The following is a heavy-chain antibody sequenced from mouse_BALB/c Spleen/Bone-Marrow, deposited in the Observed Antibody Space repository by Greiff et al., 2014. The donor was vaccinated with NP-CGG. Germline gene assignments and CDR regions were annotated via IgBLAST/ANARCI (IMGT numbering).Heavy chain of an antibody. CDR1: GFTFSSYG. V-gene: IGHV5-6*01. CDR3: ARRGYDNSYWYFGV. Sequence: EVQVVESGGDLVKPGGSLKLSCAASGFTFSSYGMSWVRQTPDKRLEWVATISTGGSQTYYTDSVKGRFTISRDNAKNTLYLQISSLKSEDSAIYYCARRGYDNSYWYFGVWGAGTTVTVSS. D-gene: IGHD2-3*01. J-gene: IGHJ1*01. CDR2: ISTGGSQT.